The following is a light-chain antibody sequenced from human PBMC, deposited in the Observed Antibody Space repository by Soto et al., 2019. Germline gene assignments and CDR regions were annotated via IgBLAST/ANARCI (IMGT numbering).Light chain of an antibody. CDR1: QSISSY. CDR3: QQSYSTPFT. J-gene: IGKJ3*01. CDR2: AAS. V-gene: IGKV1-39*01. Sequence: DIQMTQSPSSLSSSVGDRVTITSRASQSISSYLNWYQQKPGTAPKLLIYAASSLQSGVPSRFSGSGSGTDFTLTISSLQPEDFATYYCQQSYSTPFTFGPGTKVDIK.